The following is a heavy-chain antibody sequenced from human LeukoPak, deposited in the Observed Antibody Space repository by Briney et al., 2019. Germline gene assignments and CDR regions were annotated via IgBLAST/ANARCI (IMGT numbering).Heavy chain of an antibody. CDR2: TSSSDAGT. J-gene: IGHJ4*02. CDR1: GFTLNNYA. CDR3: ARAPVTSCSGVLCYPFDY. V-gene: IGHV3-23*01. Sequence: GGSLRLSCAASGFTLNNYAMSWVRQAPGKGPEGVSATSSSDAGTYHADSVRGRFTISRDNSKNTLYLQMNSLRAEDAAVYYCARAPVTSCSGVLCYPFDYWGQGTLVTVSS. D-gene: IGHD2-15*01.